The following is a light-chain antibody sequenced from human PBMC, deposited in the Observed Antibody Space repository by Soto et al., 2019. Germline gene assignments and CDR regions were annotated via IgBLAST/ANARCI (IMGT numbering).Light chain of an antibody. CDR1: QSVSSN. CDR2: GES. Sequence: EIVMTLYPDSLPVSPGEIATLSCRASQSVSSNLAWYQQKPGQAPRILIYGESTRATDVPDRFSGSGSGTELNLTISTLQSEDFAVYYCQKYNNWPETCGQGTKVDIK. J-gene: IGKJ1*01. V-gene: IGKV3-15*01. CDR3: QKYNNWPET.